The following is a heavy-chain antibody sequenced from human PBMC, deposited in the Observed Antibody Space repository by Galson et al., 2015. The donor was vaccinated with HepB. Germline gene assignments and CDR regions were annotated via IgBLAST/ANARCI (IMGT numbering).Heavy chain of an antibody. J-gene: IGHJ4*02. CDR1: GFTFGDYA. V-gene: IGHV3-49*04. Sequence: SLRLSCAASGFTFGDYAMSWVRQAPGKGLEWVGFIRSKAYGGTTEYAASVKGRFTISRDDSKSIAYLQMNSLKTEDTAVYYCTREEQQWLDYYFDYWGQGTLVTVSS. D-gene: IGHD6-19*01. CDR3: TREEQQWLDYYFDY. CDR2: IRSKAYGGTT.